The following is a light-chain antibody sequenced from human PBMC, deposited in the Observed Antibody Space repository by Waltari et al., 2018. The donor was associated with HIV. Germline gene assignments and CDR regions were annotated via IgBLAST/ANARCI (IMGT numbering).Light chain of an antibody. CDR3: HQYGTSPQT. Sequence: ELVLTQSPRTLSLSPGERATLSCRAGQTVTSNYLAWYQMKPGQPPRLLVYGASIRATGVPDKFSGSGSGTDFTLTIGRLEPEDFAIYYCHQYGTSPQTFGQGSKVEIK. V-gene: IGKV3-20*01. J-gene: IGKJ2*01. CDR1: QTVTSNY. CDR2: GAS.